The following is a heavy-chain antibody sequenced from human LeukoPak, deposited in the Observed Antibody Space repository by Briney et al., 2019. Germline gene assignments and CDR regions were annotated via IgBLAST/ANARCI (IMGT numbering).Heavy chain of an antibody. Sequence: GGSLRLPCAASGFTFSSYAMSWVRQAPGKGLEWVSAISGSGGSTYYADSVKGRFTISRDNSKNTLYLQMNSLRAEDTAVYYCAKWTVLRYFDWLSKTPYFDYWGQGTLVTVSS. CDR3: AKWTVLRYFDWLSKTPYFDY. CDR1: GFTFSSYA. J-gene: IGHJ4*02. V-gene: IGHV3-23*01. D-gene: IGHD3-9*01. CDR2: ISGSGGST.